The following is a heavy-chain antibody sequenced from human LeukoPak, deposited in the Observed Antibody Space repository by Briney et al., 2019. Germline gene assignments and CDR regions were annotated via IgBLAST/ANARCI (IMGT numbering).Heavy chain of an antibody. CDR1: GYTFTSYD. CDR3: ARDVAQDIVVVPAADYYYHMDV. CDR2: MNPNSGNT. D-gene: IGHD2-2*01. V-gene: IGHV1-8*01. J-gene: IGHJ6*03. Sequence: ASVKVSCKASGYTFTSYDINWVRQATGQGLEWMGWMNPNSGNTDYAQKLQGRVTMTTDTSTSTAYMELRSLRSDDTAVYYCARDVAQDIVVVPAADYYYHMDVWGKGTTVTVSS.